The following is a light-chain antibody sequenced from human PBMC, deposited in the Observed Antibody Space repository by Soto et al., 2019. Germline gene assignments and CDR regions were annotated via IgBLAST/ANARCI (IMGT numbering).Light chain of an antibody. J-gene: IGKJ4*01. CDR2: DAS. CDR1: ESVSSY. Sequence: EIVLTQSPETLSLSPGERATLSCRASESVSSYLAWYQQKPGQAPRLLIYDASNRATGIPARFSGSGSGTDFTLTNSSLEPEDFAVYYCQQRSNWPPLTFGGGTKVEIK. CDR3: QQRSNWPPLT. V-gene: IGKV3-11*01.